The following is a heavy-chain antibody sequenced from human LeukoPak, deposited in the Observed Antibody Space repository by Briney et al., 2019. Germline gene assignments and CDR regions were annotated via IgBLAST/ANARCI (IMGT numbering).Heavy chain of an antibody. CDR1: GLTLGDYA. J-gene: IGHJ6*02. D-gene: IGHD2-21*01. CDR2: FRSKANGGTT. CDR3: TVTEAKLWYDGMDV. Sequence: GRSLRPSCTALGLTLGDYAMSWVRQAPGMGLEWVGFFRSKANGGTTEYAASVKVRFTISKDDSKSIAYIQMISLRTEDTAVYHCTVTEAKLWYDGMDVWGQGTTVTVSS. V-gene: IGHV3-49*04.